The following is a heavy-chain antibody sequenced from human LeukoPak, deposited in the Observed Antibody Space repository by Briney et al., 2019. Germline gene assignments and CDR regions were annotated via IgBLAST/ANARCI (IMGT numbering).Heavy chain of an antibody. CDR3: ARGLTYYDFWSGEYIAFDI. J-gene: IGHJ3*02. Sequence: VASVKDSCKASGYTFTSYDINWVRQATGQGLEWMGWMNPNSGNTGYAQKFQGRVTITRNTSISTAYMELSSLRSEDTAVYYCARGLTYYDFWSGEYIAFDIWGQGTMVTVSS. CDR1: GYTFTSYD. CDR2: MNPNSGNT. D-gene: IGHD3-3*01. V-gene: IGHV1-8*03.